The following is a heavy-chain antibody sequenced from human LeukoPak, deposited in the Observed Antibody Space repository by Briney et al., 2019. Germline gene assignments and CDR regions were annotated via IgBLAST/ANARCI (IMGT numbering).Heavy chain of an antibody. D-gene: IGHD6-13*01. CDR3: ASSGSSWEADAFEI. Sequence: SETLSLTCTVSGGSISSYYWSWIRQPPGKGLEWIGYIYYSGSTNYNPSLKSRVTISVDTSKNQFSLKLSSVTAADTAVYYCASSGSSWEADAFEIWGQGTMVTVSS. V-gene: IGHV4-59*01. CDR2: IYYSGST. CDR1: GGSISSYY. J-gene: IGHJ3*02.